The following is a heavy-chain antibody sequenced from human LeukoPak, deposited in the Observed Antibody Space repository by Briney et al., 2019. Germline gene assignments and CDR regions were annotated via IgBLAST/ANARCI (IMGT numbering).Heavy chain of an antibody. CDR2: INYSGST. CDR3: ARRPQSYIDV. J-gene: IGHJ6*03. V-gene: IGHV4-39*01. Sequence: PSETLSLTCTVSGGSISSSSYYWGWIRQPPGKGLEWIGSINYSGSTYYNPSLESRVTISVDTSKNQFSLKLSSVTAADTAVYYCARRPQSYIDVWGKGTTVTVSS. CDR1: GGSISSSSYY.